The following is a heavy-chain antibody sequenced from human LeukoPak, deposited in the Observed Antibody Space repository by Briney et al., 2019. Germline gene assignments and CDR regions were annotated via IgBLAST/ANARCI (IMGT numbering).Heavy chain of an antibody. D-gene: IGHD2-15*01. V-gene: IGHV3-23*01. Sequence: PGGSLRLSCAASGFTFSSYAMSWVRQAPGKGLEWVSAISGSGGSTYYADSVKGRFTISRDNSKNTLYLQMNSLRAEDTAVYYCAKDLRPYCSGGSCQTLDYWGQGTLVTVSS. CDR3: AKDLRPYCSGGSCQTLDY. CDR2: ISGSGGST. CDR1: GFTFSSYA. J-gene: IGHJ4*02.